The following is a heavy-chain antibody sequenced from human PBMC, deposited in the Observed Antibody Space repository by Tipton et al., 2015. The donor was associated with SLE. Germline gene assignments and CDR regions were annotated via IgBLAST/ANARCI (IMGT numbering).Heavy chain of an antibody. CDR1: GGSFSGYY. CDR2: INHSGST. J-gene: IGHJ4*02. D-gene: IGHD6-13*01. CDR3: ARGFPHTIAAAGYYFDY. V-gene: IGHV4-34*01. Sequence: TLSLTCAVYGGSFSGYYWSWIRQPPGKGLEWIGEINHSGSTNYNPSLKSRVTISVDTSKNQFSLKLSSVTAADTAVYYCARGFPHTIAAAGYYFDYWGRGTLVTVSS.